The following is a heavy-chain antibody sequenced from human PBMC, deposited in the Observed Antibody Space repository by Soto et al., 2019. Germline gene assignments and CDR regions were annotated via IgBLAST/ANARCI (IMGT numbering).Heavy chain of an antibody. V-gene: IGHV1-18*01. CDR1: GYTFTSYF. D-gene: IGHD3-16*01. Sequence: ASFRFPFNASGYTFTSYFIIWVRHAPVRGLDWMWCIMAYNGNTNYGQKRQTGVTMTAYTSTMTPYMELRSLRSDDTAGYYGARVGRIIKGWFDPWGQGTLVTVS. J-gene: IGHJ5*02. CDR3: ARVGRIIKGWFDP. CDR2: IMAYNGNT.